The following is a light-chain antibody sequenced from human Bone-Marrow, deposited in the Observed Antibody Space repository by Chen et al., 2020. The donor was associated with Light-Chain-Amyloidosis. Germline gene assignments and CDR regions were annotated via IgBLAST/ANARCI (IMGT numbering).Light chain of an antibody. CDR2: TAS. V-gene: IGKV1-39*01. CDR3: QQSYITLPFS. CDR1: QFISNY. Sequence: DIQMTQSPSSLSASVGDRVIITCRASQFISNYLNWYQQKPGKAPKLLIYTASSLQSGVPSRFSGSDDGIDFYLPISSLLPEDFATYYCQQSYITLPFSFGPVTLLEI. J-gene: IGKJ5*01.